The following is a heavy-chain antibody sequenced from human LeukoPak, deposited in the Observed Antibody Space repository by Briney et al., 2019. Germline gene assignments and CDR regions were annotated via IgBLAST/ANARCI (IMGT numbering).Heavy chain of an antibody. Sequence: ASVKVSCKASGYTFTSYDINWVRQATGQGLEWMGWMNPNSGNTGYAQKFQGRVTMTRNTSISTAYMELSSLRSEDTAVYYGARTQGLSGITMVRGVIVPFDYWGQGTLVTVSS. CDR3: ARTQGLSGITMVRGVIVPFDY. J-gene: IGHJ4*02. CDR2: MNPNSGNT. D-gene: IGHD3-10*01. V-gene: IGHV1-8*01. CDR1: GYTFTSYD.